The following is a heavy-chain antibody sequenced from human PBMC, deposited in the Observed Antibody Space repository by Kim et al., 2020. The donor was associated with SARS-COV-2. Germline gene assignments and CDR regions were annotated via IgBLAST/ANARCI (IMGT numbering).Heavy chain of an antibody. D-gene: IGHD6-19*01. CDR3: ARGGVKQWLGL. Sequence: SETLSLTCTVSGGPISTYYWNWIRQSPQKGLEWIGFISYSGSTNYNPSLKSRVAISVDSSKNQLSLNLSSVTAADTAVYYCARGGVKQWLGLWGRGTLVTVSS. V-gene: IGHV4-59*13. J-gene: IGHJ2*01. CDR1: GGPISTYY. CDR2: ISYSGST.